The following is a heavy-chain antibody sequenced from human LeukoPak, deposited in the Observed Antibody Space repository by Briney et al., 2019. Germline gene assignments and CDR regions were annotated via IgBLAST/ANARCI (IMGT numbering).Heavy chain of an antibody. CDR2: IKSKTDGGTT. CDR1: GFTFIPYA. V-gene: IGHV3-15*01. J-gene: IGHJ4*02. CDR3: AVLGSYGY. D-gene: IGHD1-26*01. Sequence: GRSLKLSCAASGFTFIPYAMTWVRQAPGKGLEWVGRIKSKTDGGTTDYAAPVKCRFTISRDDSKNTLYLKMNSLKTEDTAVYYCAVLGSYGYWGQGTLVTVS.